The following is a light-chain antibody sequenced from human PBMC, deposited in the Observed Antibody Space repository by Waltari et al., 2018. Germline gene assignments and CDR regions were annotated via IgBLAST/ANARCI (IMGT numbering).Light chain of an antibody. J-gene: IGLJ3*02. CDR2: DTN. Sequence: QAVVTQEPSLTVSPGGTVTLTCGSSTGAVTSGHYAYWLQEKPGQAPRTLIYDTNKKNPWTPARFPGSLLGGKAALTLSGAQPEDEADYYCLLYYGGPRVFGGGTKVTVL. CDR3: LLYYGGPRV. CDR1: TGAVTSGHY. V-gene: IGLV7-46*01.